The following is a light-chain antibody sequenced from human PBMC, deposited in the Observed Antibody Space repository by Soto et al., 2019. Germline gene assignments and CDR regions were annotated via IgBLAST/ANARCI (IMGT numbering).Light chain of an antibody. CDR2: AAS. V-gene: IGKV3D-20*02. J-gene: IGKJ5*01. CDR3: QQRSNWPLT. Sequence: EIVLTQSPGTLSLSPGERATLSCRASQSVRNNYLAWYQQRPGQAPRLLIYAASSRATGIPDRFSGSGSGTDFTLTISSLEPEDFAVYYCQQRSNWPLTFGQGTRLEI. CDR1: QSVRNNY.